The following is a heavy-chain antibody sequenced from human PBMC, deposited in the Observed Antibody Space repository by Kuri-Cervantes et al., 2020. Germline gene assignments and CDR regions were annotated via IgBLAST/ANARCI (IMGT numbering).Heavy chain of an antibody. D-gene: IGHD3-3*01. V-gene: IGHV3-74*01. CDR1: GFTFSSYW. J-gene: IGHJ5*02. CDR3: AREYYDFWSGYSPLRGGFDP. CDR2: INSDGSST. Sequence: GESLKISCAASGFTFSSYWMHWVRQAPGKGLVWVSRINSDGSSTSYADSVKGRFTISRDNAKNTLYLQMNSLRAEDTAVYYCAREYYDFWSGYSPLRGGFDPWGQGTLVTVSS.